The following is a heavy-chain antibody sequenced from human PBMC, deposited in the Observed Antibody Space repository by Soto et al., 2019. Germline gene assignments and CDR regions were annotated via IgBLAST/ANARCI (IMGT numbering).Heavy chain of an antibody. D-gene: IGHD1-1*01. CDR1: GGSFSGYY. V-gene: IGHV4-34*01. Sequence: SETLSLTCAVYGGSFSGYYWSWIRQPPGKGLEWIGEINHSGSTNYNPSLKSRVTISMDTSKNQFSLKLSSVAAADTAVYYCARGSWNVRFDYWGQGTLVTVSS. CDR2: INHSGST. CDR3: ARGSWNVRFDY. J-gene: IGHJ4*02.